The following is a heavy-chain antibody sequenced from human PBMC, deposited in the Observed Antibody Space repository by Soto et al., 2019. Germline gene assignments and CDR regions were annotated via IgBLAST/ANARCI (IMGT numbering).Heavy chain of an antibody. CDR1: GYTFTSYG. D-gene: IGHD2-15*01. V-gene: IGHV1-18*01. CDR2: ISAYNGNT. J-gene: IGHJ6*02. CDR3: ARDPGGDSYYYYGMDV. Sequence: GASVKVSCKASGYTFTSYGISWVRQAPGQGLEWMGWISAYNGNTNYAQKLQGRVTMTTDTSTSTAYMELRSLRSDDTAVYYCARDPGGDSYYYYGMDVWGQGTTVTVSS.